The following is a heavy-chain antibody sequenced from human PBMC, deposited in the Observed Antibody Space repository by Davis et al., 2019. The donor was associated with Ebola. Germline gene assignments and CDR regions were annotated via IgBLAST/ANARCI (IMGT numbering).Heavy chain of an antibody. J-gene: IGHJ4*02. CDR2: IYPGDSDT. CDR3: ARQGDYGGNRGAIDY. V-gene: IGHV5-51*01. D-gene: IGHD4-23*01. Sequence: GGSLKISCKGSGYSFTSYWIGWVRQMPGKGLEWMGIIYPGDSDTRYSPSFQGQVTISADKSISTAYLQWSSLKASDTAMYYCARQGDYGGNRGAIDYWGQGTLVTVPS. CDR1: GYSFTSYW.